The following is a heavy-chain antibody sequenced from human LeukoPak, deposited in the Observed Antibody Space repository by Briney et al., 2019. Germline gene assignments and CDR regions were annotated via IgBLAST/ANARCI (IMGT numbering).Heavy chain of an antibody. CDR3: ARGVNWYFDY. J-gene: IGHJ4*02. Sequence: GGSLRLSCAASGFTFSSYAMHWVRQAPGKGLEWVAVISYDGSNKYYADSVKGRFTISRDNSKNTLYLQMNSLRAEDTAVYYCARGVNWYFDYWGQGTLVTVSP. V-gene: IGHV3-30-3*01. D-gene: IGHD1-1*01. CDR1: GFTFSSYA. CDR2: ISYDGSNK.